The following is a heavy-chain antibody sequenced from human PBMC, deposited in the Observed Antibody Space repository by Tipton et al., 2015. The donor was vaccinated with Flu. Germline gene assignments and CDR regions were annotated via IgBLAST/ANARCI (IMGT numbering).Heavy chain of an antibody. Sequence: SLRLSCAASGFTFSSYWMSWVRLAPGKGLEWVANIKQDGNEKNYVDSVKGRFTISRDNAKNSLYLQMNSLRVEDTAVYYCVRGWVLAGDYWGQGTLVTVPS. J-gene: IGHJ4*02. CDR1: GFTFSSYW. V-gene: IGHV3-7*01. CDR3: VRGWVLAGDY. D-gene: IGHD2-8*02. CDR2: IKQDGNEK.